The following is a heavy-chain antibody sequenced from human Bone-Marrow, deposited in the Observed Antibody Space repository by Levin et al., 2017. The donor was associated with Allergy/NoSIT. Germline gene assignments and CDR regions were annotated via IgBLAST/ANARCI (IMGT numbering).Heavy chain of an antibody. CDR3: AREKGGGYSGYDFYYYYGMDV. Sequence: KISCKASGGTFSSYAISWVRQAPGQGLEWMGGIIPIFGTANYAQKFQGRVTITADESTSTAYMELSSLRSEDTAVYYCAREKGGGYSGYDFYYYYGMDVWGQGTTVTVSS. V-gene: IGHV1-69*01. J-gene: IGHJ6*02. CDR1: GGTFSSYA. CDR2: IIPIFGTA. D-gene: IGHD5-12*01.